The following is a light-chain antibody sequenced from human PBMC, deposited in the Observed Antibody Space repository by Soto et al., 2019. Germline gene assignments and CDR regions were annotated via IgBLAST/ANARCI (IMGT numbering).Light chain of an antibody. CDR1: QSLNNY. CDR3: QQSYSIPFT. J-gene: IGKJ3*01. Sequence: DIQMTQSPSSLSASVGDRVTITCRASQSLNNYLNWYQQKPGKAPNLLIYAASSLQSGVPSRFSGSGSGTEFTLTISSLQPEDFATYYCQQSYSIPFTFGPGTKVDIK. CDR2: AAS. V-gene: IGKV1-39*01.